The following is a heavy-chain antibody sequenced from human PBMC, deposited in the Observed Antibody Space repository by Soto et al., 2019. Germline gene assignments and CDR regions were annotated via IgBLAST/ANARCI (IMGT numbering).Heavy chain of an antibody. CDR2: IYYSGST. CDR1: GGSISSSSYY. Sequence: QLQLQESGPGLVKPSETLSLTCTVSGGSISSSSYYWGWIRQPPGKGLEWIGSIYYSGSTYYNPSLKSRVTISVDTSKNQFSLKLSSVTAADTAVYYCASSSGGRRKGITYWGQGTLVTVSS. CDR3: ASSSGGRRKGITY. V-gene: IGHV4-39*01. D-gene: IGHD2-15*01. J-gene: IGHJ4*02.